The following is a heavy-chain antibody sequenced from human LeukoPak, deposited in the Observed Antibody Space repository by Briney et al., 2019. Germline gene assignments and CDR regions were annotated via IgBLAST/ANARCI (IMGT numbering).Heavy chain of an antibody. CDR3: ARGGYYDYVWGSYRYTRSFDY. CDR2: INHSGST. J-gene: IGHJ4*02. V-gene: IGHV4-34*01. D-gene: IGHD3-16*02. CDR1: GGSFSGYY. Sequence: SETLSLTGAVYGGSFSGYYWSWIRQPPGKGLEWVGEINHSGSTNYNTSLKSRVTISVDTSKTQFSLKLSCVTAADTAVYYCARGGYYDYVWGSYRYTRSFDYWGQGTLVTVSS.